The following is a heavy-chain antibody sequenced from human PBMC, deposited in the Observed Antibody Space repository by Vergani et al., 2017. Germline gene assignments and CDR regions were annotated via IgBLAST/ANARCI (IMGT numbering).Heavy chain of an antibody. J-gene: IGHJ6*03. CDR1: GGSISSYY. D-gene: IGHD2-15*01. CDR2: IYTSGST. V-gene: IGHV4-4*07. CDR3: ARDYWSGGSCYSGYYYYYMDV. Sequence: QVQLQESGPGLVKPSETLSLTCTVSGGSISSYYWSWIRQPAGKGLEWIGRIYTSGSTNYNPSLKSRVTMSVDTSKNQFSLTLSSVTAADTAVYDCARDYWSGGSCYSGYYYYYMDVWGKGTTVTVSS.